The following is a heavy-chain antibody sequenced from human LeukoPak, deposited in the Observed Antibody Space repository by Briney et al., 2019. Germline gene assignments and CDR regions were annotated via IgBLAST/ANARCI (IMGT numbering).Heavy chain of an antibody. CDR2: IYYSGST. D-gene: IGHD3-16*01. Sequence: SETLSLTCSVSGYSISSGYYWGWIRQPPGKGLEWIGNIYYSGSTYYNPSLKSRVTISVDTSKNQFSLKLSSVTAADTAVYYCARDGSLQGGAFDIWGQGTMVTVSS. V-gene: IGHV4-38-2*02. CDR1: GYSISSGYY. J-gene: IGHJ3*02. CDR3: ARDGSLQGGAFDI.